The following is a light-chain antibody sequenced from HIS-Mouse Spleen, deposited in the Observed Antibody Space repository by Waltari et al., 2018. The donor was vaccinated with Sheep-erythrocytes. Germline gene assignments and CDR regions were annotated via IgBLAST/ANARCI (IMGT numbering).Light chain of an antibody. V-gene: IGLV2-14*01. CDR1: SSDVGGYNY. Sequence: QSALTQPASVSGSPGQSITISCTGTSSDVGGYNYVSWYQQHPGKAPKLLIYEVSNRPAVGSKRFSGSKSDNTASLTISGLQAEDEADYYCSSYTSSSTWVFGGGTKLTVL. CDR2: EVS. J-gene: IGLJ3*02. CDR3: SSYTSSSTWV.